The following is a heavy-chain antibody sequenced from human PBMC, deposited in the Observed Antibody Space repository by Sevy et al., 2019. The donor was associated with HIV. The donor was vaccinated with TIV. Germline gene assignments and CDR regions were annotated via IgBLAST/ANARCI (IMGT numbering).Heavy chain of an antibody. CDR2: ISNSPSYI. CDR3: AKGRVVITWFYFDY. D-gene: IGHD3-22*01. Sequence: GGSLRLSCAASGFTFISFTMNWVRQAPGKGLEWVSSISNSPSYIYYADSVKGRFTISRDNAKNALYLQMDSLRAEDTAVYYCAKGRVVITWFYFDYWGQGTLVTVSS. V-gene: IGHV3-21*01. J-gene: IGHJ4*02. CDR1: GFTFISFT.